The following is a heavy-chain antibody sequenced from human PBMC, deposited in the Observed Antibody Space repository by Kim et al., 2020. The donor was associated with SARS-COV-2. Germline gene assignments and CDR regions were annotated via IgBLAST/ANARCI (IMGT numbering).Heavy chain of an antibody. CDR2: ITSDGGYT. CDR1: GFTFGDYD. Sequence: GGSLRLSCAASGFTFGDYDMSWVRQTPGKGLEWLSHITSDGGYTVYVDSVRGRFSISRDNSKSMLYLQMNSLRAEDTAVYYCARRPPGTIDFWGQGTLVTVSS. V-gene: IGHV3-23*01. J-gene: IGHJ4*02. D-gene: IGHD6-13*01. CDR3: ARRPPGTIDF.